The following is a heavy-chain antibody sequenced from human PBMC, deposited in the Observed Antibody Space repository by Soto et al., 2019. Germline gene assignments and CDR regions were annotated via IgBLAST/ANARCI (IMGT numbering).Heavy chain of an antibody. CDR1: GGTFSSYA. CDR3: ARGIAARPPRFDY. D-gene: IGHD6-6*01. Sequence: SVKVSCKASGGTFSSYAISWVRQAPGQGLEWMGGIIPIFGTANYAQKFQGRVTITADESTSTAYMELSSLRSEDTAVYYCARGIAARPPRFDYWGQGTLVTFSS. J-gene: IGHJ4*02. CDR2: IIPIFGTA. V-gene: IGHV1-69*13.